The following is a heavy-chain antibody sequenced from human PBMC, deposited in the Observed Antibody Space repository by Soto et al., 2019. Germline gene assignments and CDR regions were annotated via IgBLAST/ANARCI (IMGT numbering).Heavy chain of an antibody. D-gene: IGHD2-2*01. CDR2: INRSGTNA. V-gene: IGHV3-23*01. Sequence: HPGGSLRLSCAASRFTFSSYSMTWVRQAPGKGLEWVSTINRSGTNAYYADSVKGRFTIARDNSKNTLYLQMDSLRADDSAVYYCAKQDIVLIPALIRGGGDVWGQGTTVTVSS. CDR3: AKQDIVLIPALIRGGGDV. CDR1: RFTFSSYS. J-gene: IGHJ6*02.